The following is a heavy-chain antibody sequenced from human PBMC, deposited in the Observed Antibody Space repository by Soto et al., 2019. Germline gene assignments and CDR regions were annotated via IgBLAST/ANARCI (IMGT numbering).Heavy chain of an antibody. Sequence: ASVTVSCKASVYTFTGYYIHWVRPAPGQGLEWMGWINPNSGGTNYAQKFQGWVTMTRDTSISTAYMELSRLRSDDTAVYYCARAGEVAVAGTATWFDPWGQGTLVTVSS. V-gene: IGHV1-2*04. CDR3: ARAGEVAVAGTATWFDP. CDR2: INPNSGGT. D-gene: IGHD6-19*01. CDR1: VYTFTGYY. J-gene: IGHJ5*02.